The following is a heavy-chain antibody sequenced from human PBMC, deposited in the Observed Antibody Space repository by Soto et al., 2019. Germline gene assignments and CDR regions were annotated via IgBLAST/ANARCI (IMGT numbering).Heavy chain of an antibody. CDR3: ARDLIVGATLYYYYYGMDV. CDR2: ISAYNGNT. CDR1: GYTFTSYG. V-gene: IGHV1-18*01. D-gene: IGHD1-26*01. Sequence: GSVKVSCKASGYTFTSYGISWVRQAPGQGLEWMGWISAYNGNTNYAQKLQGRVTMTTDTSTSTAYMELRSLRSDDTAVYYCARDLIVGATLYYYYYGMDVWGQGTTVTVSS. J-gene: IGHJ6*02.